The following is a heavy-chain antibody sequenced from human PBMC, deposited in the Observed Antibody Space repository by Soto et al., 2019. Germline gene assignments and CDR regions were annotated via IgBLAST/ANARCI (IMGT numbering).Heavy chain of an antibody. V-gene: IGHV3-23*01. CDR3: AKVRRFGELRSLY. CDR2: IGVSGDTT. J-gene: IGHJ4*02. Sequence: EVQLLESGGGLVQPGGSLRLSCAASGFTFSSYAMSWVRQAPGKGLGWVSAIGVSGDTTYYADSVKGRFTISRDNSKNTLYLQMGSLRAEETAVYSCAKVRRFGELRSLYWGQGTLVHVSS. CDR1: GFTFSSYA. D-gene: IGHD3-10*01.